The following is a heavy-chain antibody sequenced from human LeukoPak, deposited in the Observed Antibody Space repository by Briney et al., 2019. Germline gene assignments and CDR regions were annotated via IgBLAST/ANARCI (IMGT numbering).Heavy chain of an antibody. CDR2: IKQDGSEK. V-gene: IGHV3-7*04. Sequence: GGSLRLSCAASGFTFSSYWMSWVRQAPGKGLEWVANIKQDGSEKYYVDSVKGRFTISRDNAKNTLYLQVNSLRAEDTAVYYCAGGSGDYSPDFWGQGTLVTVSS. CDR1: GFTFSSYW. J-gene: IGHJ4*02. CDR3: AGGSGDYSPDF. D-gene: IGHD4-17*01.